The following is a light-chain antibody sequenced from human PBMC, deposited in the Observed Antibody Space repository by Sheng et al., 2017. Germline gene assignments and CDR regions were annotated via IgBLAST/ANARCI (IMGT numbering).Light chain of an antibody. J-gene: IGKJ2*01. Sequence: IQLTQSPASLSASVGDRVTITCRASQSISTWLAWYQQKPGKAPRLLIYKASSLQSGVPSRFSGSGSGTEFTLTISSLQPDDLATYYCQHYNSYPYIFGQGTKLEIK. CDR1: QSISTW. V-gene: IGKV1-5*03. CDR3: QHYNSYPYI. CDR2: KAS.